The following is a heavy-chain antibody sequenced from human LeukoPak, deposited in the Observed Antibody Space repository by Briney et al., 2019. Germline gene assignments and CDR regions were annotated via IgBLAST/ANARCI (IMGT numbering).Heavy chain of an antibody. D-gene: IGHD2-15*01. CDR3: ARDRSGCSGGSCYSGFDP. J-gene: IGHJ5*02. CDR2: ISSSSNTI. V-gene: IGHV3-48*01. Sequence: GGSLRLSCAASGFTFSTYSMNWVRQAPGQGLEWFSYISSSSNTIYYADSVKGRFTISRDNAKNSLYLQMNSLRAEDTAVYYCARDRSGCSGGSCYSGFDPWGQGTLVTVSS. CDR1: GFTFSTYS.